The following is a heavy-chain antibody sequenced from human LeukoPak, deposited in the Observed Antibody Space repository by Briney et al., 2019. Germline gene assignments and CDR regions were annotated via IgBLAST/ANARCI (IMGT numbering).Heavy chain of an antibody. CDR2: IKSKVDGETA. CDR1: GFTFRDPW. V-gene: IGHV3-15*01. CDR3: ATERNYYFNN. Sequence: GGSPRLSCAGSGFTFRDPWMSWVRQAPGKGLEWVGRIKSKVDGETADYAAPVKGRFTISRDDSKNMLYLQMDGLKTEDTAVYYCATERNYYFNNWGQGTLVTVSS. J-gene: IGHJ4*02. D-gene: IGHD5-24*01.